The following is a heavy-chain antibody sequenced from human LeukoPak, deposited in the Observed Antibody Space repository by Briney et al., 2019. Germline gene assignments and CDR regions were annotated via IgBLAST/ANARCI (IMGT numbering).Heavy chain of an antibody. CDR1: GFTFSSYA. V-gene: IGHV3-23*01. D-gene: IGHD6-13*01. J-gene: IGHJ5*02. CDR3: AGPLAAAGTVDWFDH. CDR2: IGGSGGSR. Sequence: QPGGPLRLSCAASGFTFSSYAMIWLRQAPGKGLEWVSVIGGSGGSRYYTYYVKCLFTISRDNTKNSLYLQMNSLRAEDTAVYYCAGPLAAAGTVDWFDHWGQGTLVTVSS.